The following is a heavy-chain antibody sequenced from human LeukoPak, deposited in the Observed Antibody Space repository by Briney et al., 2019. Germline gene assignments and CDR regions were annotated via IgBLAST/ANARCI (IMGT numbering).Heavy chain of an antibody. CDR3: AKETYYCSGGSCYSGYFDY. CDR2: ISGSGGST. J-gene: IGHJ4*02. CDR1: GFTFSSYA. Sequence: PGGSLRLSCAASGFTFSSYAMSWARQAPGKGLEWVSAISGSGGSTYYADSVKGRFTISRDNSKNTLYLQMNSLRAEDTAVYYCAKETYYCSGGSCYSGYFDYWGQGTLVTVSS. D-gene: IGHD2-15*01. V-gene: IGHV3-23*01.